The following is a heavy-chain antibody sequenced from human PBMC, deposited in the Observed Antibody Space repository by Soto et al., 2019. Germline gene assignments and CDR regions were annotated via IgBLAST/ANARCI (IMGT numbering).Heavy chain of an antibody. D-gene: IGHD3-10*01. J-gene: IGHJ4*02. V-gene: IGHV4-4*07. CDR2: IYTSGST. CDR1: VGSISIYY. CDR3: ATGPLYASGVANY. Sequence: SETLSVTSTVSVGSISIYYWSWIRQPAGKGLDWIGRIYTSGSTNYNPSLKSRVTMSVDTSKNQFSLKLSSVTAADTAVYYCATGPLYASGVANYWGQGALVTVSS.